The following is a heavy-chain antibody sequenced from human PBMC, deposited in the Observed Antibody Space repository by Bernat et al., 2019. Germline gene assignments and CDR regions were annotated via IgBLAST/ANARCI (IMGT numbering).Heavy chain of an antibody. CDR3: VRVRCRSTSCYFPWFDP. CDR2: INPNSGGT. CDR1: GYTFTGYY. J-gene: IGHJ5*02. Sequence: QVQLVQSGAEVKKPGASVKVSCKASGYTFTGYYMHWVRQAPGQGLEWMGRINPNSGGTNYAQKLQGRVTTSRDTSSSTAYMELSRLRSDDAAVYYCVRVRCRSTSCYFPWFDPWGQGTLVTVSS. V-gene: IGHV1-2*06. D-gene: IGHD2-2*01.